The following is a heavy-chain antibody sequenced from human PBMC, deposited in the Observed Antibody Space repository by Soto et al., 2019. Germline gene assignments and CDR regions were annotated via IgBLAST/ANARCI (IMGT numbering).Heavy chain of an antibody. CDR3: ARGHSSRWLYGMDV. D-gene: IGHD6-13*01. CDR1: GYTFTNYD. J-gene: IGHJ6*02. CDR2: MNPNSGNT. V-gene: IGHV1-8*01. Sequence: QVQLVQSGAEVKKPGASVKVACKASGYTFTNYDINWVRQATGQGLESMGWMNPNSGNTGYAQKFQGRVTMTRDTSRSTAYMELSSLRSEDTAVYYCARGHSSRWLYGMDVWGQGTTVTVSS.